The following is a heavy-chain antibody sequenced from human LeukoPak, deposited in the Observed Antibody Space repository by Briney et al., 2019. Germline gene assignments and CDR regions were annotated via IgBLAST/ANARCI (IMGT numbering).Heavy chain of an antibody. V-gene: IGHV4-34*01. J-gene: IGHJ6*02. Sequence: NSSETLSLTCAVYGGSFSGYYWSWIRQPPGKGLEWIGEINHSGSTNYNPSLKSRVTISVDTSKNQFSLKLSSVTAADTAVYYCARATSPPPHDWDGMDVWGQGTTVTVSS. CDR1: GGSFSGYY. CDR2: INHSGST. CDR3: ARATSPPPHDWDGMDV. D-gene: IGHD3-9*01.